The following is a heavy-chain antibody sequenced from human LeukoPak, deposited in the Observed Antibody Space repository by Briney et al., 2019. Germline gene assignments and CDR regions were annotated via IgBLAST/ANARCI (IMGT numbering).Heavy chain of an antibody. CDR1: GGSISGTNW. Sequence: SETLSLTCGVSGGSISGTNWWSWVRQPPGQGLEWIGEISLAGQTNYNPSLNGRVTMSLDKSSNQLSLDLASVTAADTAVYYCARGRLYYYGSGRNSNWFDPWGQGTLVTVSS. V-gene: IGHV4/OR15-8*02. CDR2: ISLAGQT. CDR3: ARGRLYYYGSGRNSNWFDP. D-gene: IGHD3-10*01. J-gene: IGHJ5*02.